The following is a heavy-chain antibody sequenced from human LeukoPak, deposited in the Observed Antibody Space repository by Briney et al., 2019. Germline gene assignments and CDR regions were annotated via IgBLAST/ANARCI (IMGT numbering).Heavy chain of an antibody. CDR3: ASQTYSSSPYFDY. Sequence: PGGSLRLSCAASGFTFSNAWMSWVRQAPGKGLEWVSYISSSSSTIYYADSVKGRFTISRDNSKNTLYLQMNSLRAEDTAVYYCASQTYSSSPYFDYWGQGTLVTVSS. CDR2: ISSSSSTI. D-gene: IGHD6-13*01. J-gene: IGHJ4*01. CDR1: GFTFSNAW. V-gene: IGHV3-48*01.